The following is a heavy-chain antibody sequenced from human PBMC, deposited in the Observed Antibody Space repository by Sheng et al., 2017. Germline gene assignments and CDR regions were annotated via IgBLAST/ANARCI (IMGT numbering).Heavy chain of an antibody. Sequence: EVQLVESGGGLVKPGGSLRLSCAASGFTFSSYSMNWVRQAPGKGLEWVSSISSSSSYIYYADSVKGRFTISRDNAKNSLYLQMNSLRAEDTAVYYCARGRGSGSYYNLYPTDYWGQGTLVTVSS. J-gene: IGHJ4*02. CDR3: ARGRGSGSYYNLYPTDY. D-gene: IGHD3-10*01. V-gene: IGHV3-21*01. CDR2: ISSSSSYI. CDR1: GFTFSSYS.